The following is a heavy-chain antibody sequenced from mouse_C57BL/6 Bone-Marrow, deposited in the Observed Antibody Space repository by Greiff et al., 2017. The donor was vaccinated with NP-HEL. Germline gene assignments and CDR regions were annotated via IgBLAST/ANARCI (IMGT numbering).Heavy chain of an antibody. J-gene: IGHJ3*01. V-gene: IGHV1-75*01. CDR1: GYTFTDYY. CDR2: IFPGSGST. CDR3: ARSRYYGYDVFAY. D-gene: IGHD2-2*01. Sequence: VKLQESGPELVKPGASVKISCKASGYTFTDYYINWVKQRPGQGLEWIGWIFPGSGSTYYNEKFKGKATLTVDKSSSTAYMLLSSLTSEDSAVYFCARSRYYGYDVFAYWGQGTLVTVSA.